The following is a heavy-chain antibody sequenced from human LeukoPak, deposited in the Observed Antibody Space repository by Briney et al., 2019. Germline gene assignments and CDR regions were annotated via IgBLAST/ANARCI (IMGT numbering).Heavy chain of an antibody. Sequence: GGSLRLSCAASGSTFSNAWMNWVRQAPGKGLEWVGPIKSKTDGGTTDYAAPVKGRFTISRDDSKNTLYLQMNSLKTEDTAAYYCTTGEVRLHYFDYWGQGTLVTVSS. D-gene: IGHD4/OR15-4a*01. CDR3: TTGEVRLHYFDY. V-gene: IGHV3-15*07. J-gene: IGHJ4*02. CDR1: GSTFSNAW. CDR2: IKSKTDGGTT.